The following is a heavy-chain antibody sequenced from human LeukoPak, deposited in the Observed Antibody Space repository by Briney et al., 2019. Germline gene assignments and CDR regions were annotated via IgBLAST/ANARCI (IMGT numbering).Heavy chain of an antibody. V-gene: IGHV4-39*07. D-gene: IGHD6-19*01. CDR3: ARGPYSSGWYIRLGWFDP. CDR2: IYYSGST. Sequence: SETLSLTCTVSGGSISSSSYYWGWIRQPPGKGLEWIGSIYYSGSTYYNPSLKSRVTISVDTSKNQFSLKLSSVTAADTAVYYCARGPYSSGWYIRLGWFDPWGQGTLVTVSS. J-gene: IGHJ5*02. CDR1: GGSISSSSYY.